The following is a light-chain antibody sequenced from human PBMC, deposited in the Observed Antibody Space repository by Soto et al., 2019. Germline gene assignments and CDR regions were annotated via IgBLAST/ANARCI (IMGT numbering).Light chain of an antibody. CDR3: QQYTNGPPIT. J-gene: IGKJ5*01. V-gene: IGKV3-15*01. Sequence: EILLTQSPATLPVSPGERATLSCRASQSVGSNLAWFQQKPGQAPRLLIYGSSTRATGVPARFSGSGSGADFTLTISNLQSEDFAVYYCQQYTNGPPITCGQGHDWRL. CDR2: GSS. CDR1: QSVGSN.